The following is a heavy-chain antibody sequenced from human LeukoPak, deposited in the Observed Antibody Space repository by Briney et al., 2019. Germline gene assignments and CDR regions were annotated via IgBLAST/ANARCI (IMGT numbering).Heavy chain of an antibody. CDR2: ISYDGSNK. Sequence: GGSLRLPCAASGFTFSSYAMHWVRQTPGKGLEWVAVISYDGSNKYYADSVKGRFTISRDNSKNTLYLQMNSLRAEDTAVYYCARDASLEQLVGGRQDYWGQGTLVTVSS. J-gene: IGHJ4*02. CDR1: GFTFSSYA. V-gene: IGHV3-30-3*01. D-gene: IGHD6-6*01. CDR3: ARDASLEQLVGGRQDY.